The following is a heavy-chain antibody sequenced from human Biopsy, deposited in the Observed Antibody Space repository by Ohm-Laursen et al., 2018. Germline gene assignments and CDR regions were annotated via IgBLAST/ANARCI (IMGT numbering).Heavy chain of an antibody. J-gene: IGHJ4*02. CDR2: ISYTGYT. CDR1: GGSFTGHY. Sequence: GTLSLTCTVSGGSFTGHYWSWIRQPPGKGLEWIGHISYTGYTSYNASLKSRVTISVDTSRNHFSLRLSSLTAADTAVYYCARGSNDFGGLYFPRWGQGTLVTVSS. V-gene: IGHV4-59*11. CDR3: ARGSNDFGGLYFPR. D-gene: IGHD4-23*01.